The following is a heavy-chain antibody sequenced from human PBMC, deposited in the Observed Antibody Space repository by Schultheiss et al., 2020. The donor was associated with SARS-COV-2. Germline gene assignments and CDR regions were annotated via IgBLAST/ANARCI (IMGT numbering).Heavy chain of an antibody. CDR2: IYPDDSET. J-gene: IGHJ4*02. V-gene: IGHV5-51*01. CDR1: GYSFTTYW. Sequence: GSLRLSCKGSGYSFTTYWIGWVRQMPGKGLEWMGIIYPDDSETRYSPSFQGQVTISADRSVSTAYLQWSSLKASDTAMYYCARRARNCSSSRCYLFDYWGQGSLVTVSS. D-gene: IGHD2-2*01. CDR3: ARRARNCSSSRCYLFDY.